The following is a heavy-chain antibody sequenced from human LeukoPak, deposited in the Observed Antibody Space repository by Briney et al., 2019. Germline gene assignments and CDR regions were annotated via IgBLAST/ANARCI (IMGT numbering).Heavy chain of an antibody. Sequence: GGSLRLSCAASGFTFSSYAMSWVRQAPGKGLEWVSTINGRGGDTYYADSVKGRFTISRDNSRNTVYLQMNSLRAEDTAVYYCAKDRAGTPWADWGQGTLVTVSS. D-gene: IGHD1-1*01. V-gene: IGHV3-23*01. CDR3: AKDRAGTPWAD. CDR2: INGRGGDT. CDR1: GFTFSSYA. J-gene: IGHJ4*02.